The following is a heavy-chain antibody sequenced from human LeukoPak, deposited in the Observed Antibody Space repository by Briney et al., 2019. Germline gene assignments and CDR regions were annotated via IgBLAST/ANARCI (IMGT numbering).Heavy chain of an antibody. CDR1: GGSISSYY. D-gene: IGHD6-13*01. CDR3: ARDRSSSDFDY. CDR2: IYYSGST. Sequence: PSETLSLTCTVSGGSISSYYWSWIRQPPGKGLERIGYIYYSGSTNYNPSLKSRVTISVDTSKNQFSLKLSSVTAADTAVYYCARDRSSSDFDYWGQGTLVTVSS. J-gene: IGHJ4*02. V-gene: IGHV4-59*01.